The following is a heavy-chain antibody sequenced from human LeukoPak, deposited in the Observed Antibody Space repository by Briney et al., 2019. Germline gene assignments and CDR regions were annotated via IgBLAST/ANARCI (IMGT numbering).Heavy chain of an antibody. J-gene: IGHJ6*02. V-gene: IGHV1-69*13. CDR1: GYTFIGYY. CDR2: IIPIFGTV. CDR3: ARQSPLDYYYGMDV. Sequence: SVKVSCKASGYTFIGYYMHWVRQAPGQGLEWMGGIIPIFGTVNYAQKFQGRVTITADESTSTAYMELSSLRSEDTAVYYCARQSPLDYYYGMDVWGQGTTVTVSS.